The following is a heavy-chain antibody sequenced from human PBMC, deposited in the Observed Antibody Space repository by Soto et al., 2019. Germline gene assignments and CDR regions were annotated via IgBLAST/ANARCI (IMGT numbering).Heavy chain of an antibody. CDR2: IYYSGST. CDR1: GGSVSSGSYY. Sequence: QVQLQESGPGLVKPSETLSLTCTVSGGSVSSGSYYWSWIRQPPGKGLEWIGYIYYSGSTNYNPTLKTRVPISVDTSKNQFSLKLSSVTAADTAVYYCARAYGSPYFDYWGQGTLVTVSS. D-gene: IGHD3-10*01. CDR3: ARAYGSPYFDY. J-gene: IGHJ4*02. V-gene: IGHV4-61*01.